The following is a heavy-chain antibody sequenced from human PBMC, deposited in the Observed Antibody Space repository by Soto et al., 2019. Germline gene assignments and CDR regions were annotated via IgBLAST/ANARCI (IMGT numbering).Heavy chain of an antibody. D-gene: IGHD3-3*01. CDR3: ARTPRQQSYYDFWSGYYAFDY. J-gene: IGHJ4*02. CDR1: GFTFSSYW. CDR2: INSDGSST. V-gene: IGHV3-74*01. Sequence: PGGSLRLSCAASGFTFSSYWMHWVRQAPGKGLVWVSRINSDGSSTSYADSVKGRFTISRDNAKNTLYLQMNSLRAEDTAVYYCARTPRQQSYYDFWSGYYAFDYWGQGTLVTVSS.